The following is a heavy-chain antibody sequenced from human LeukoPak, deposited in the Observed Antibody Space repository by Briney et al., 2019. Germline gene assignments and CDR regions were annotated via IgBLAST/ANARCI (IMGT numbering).Heavy chain of an antibody. J-gene: IGHJ4*02. CDR1: GGSISSSSYY. Sequence: PSETLSLTCTVSGGSISSSSYYWGWIRQPPGKGLEWIGSIYYSGSTYYNPSLKSRVTISVDTSKNQFSLKLSSVTAADTAVYYCARVPMGWNPFDYWGQGTLVTVSS. D-gene: IGHD1-1*01. CDR2: IYYSGST. CDR3: ARVPMGWNPFDY. V-gene: IGHV4-39*07.